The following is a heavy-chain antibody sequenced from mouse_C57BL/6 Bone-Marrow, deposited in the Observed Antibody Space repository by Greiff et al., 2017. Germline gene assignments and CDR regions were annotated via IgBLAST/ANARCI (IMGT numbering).Heavy chain of an antibody. Sequence: QVQLQQPGAELVKPGASVKMSCKASGYTFTSYWITWVKQRPGQGLAWICDIYPASGSTNYHEKFKSKATLTVDTSSSTAYMQLSSLTSEDSAVYYCARPFSYCSSYGYFDVWGTGTTVTVSS. D-gene: IGHD1-1*01. CDR2: IYPASGST. CDR1: GYTFTSYW. V-gene: IGHV1-55*01. J-gene: IGHJ1*03. CDR3: ARPFSYCSSYGYFDV.